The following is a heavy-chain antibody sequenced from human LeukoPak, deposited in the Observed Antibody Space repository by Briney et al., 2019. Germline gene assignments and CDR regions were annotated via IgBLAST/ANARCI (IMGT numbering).Heavy chain of an antibody. D-gene: IGHD3-22*01. CDR2: ISAYNGNS. Sequence: ASVKLSCNASGYTFTSYGISWVRHAPGQGHEWKGWISAYNGNSDYAQKLHGRVTMTTDTSTSTAYMELRSLRSDDTAVYYCARSGPITMIVVVNTPHDAFDIWGQGTMVTVSS. V-gene: IGHV1-18*01. CDR1: GYTFTSYG. J-gene: IGHJ3*02. CDR3: ARSGPITMIVVVNTPHDAFDI.